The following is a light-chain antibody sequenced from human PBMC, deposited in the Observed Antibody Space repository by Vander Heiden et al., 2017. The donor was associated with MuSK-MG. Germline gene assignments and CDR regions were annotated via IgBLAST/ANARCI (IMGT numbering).Light chain of an antibody. CDR3: QQSDGLPLT. V-gene: IGKV3-11*01. J-gene: IGKJ4*01. Sequence: EIVLTQSPATLSLSPGERATLSCRASQSVTGYLAWYQQKPGQAPRLLIYDVSNRATGIPARFSGSGSGTDFTLTISSLEPEDFAVYYCQQSDGLPLTFGGGTKVEIK. CDR1: QSVTGY. CDR2: DVS.